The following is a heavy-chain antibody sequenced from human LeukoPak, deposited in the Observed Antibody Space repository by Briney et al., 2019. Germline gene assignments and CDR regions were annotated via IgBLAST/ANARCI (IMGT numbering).Heavy chain of an antibody. CDR2: SDYSGST. Sequence: SDTLSLTCTVSGGSISSYHWSWIRQPPGHELESFRYSDYSGSTNSNPSLKSRLTISVDTSTNQFSLKLSSVTAADSAVYYCARVTYYYDSSGYYYFVYWGQGTLVTVSS. V-gene: IGHV4-59*07. CDR1: GGSISSYH. D-gene: IGHD3-22*01. J-gene: IGHJ4*02. CDR3: ARVTYYYDSSGYYYFVY.